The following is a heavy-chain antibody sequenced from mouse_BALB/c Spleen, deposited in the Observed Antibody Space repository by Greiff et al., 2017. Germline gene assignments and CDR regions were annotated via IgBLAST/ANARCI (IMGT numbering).Heavy chain of an antibody. D-gene: IGHD2-2*01. CDR3: TRDRDGYAAMDY. Sequence: EVKLMESGGGLVKPGGSLKLSCAASGFTFSSYTMSWVRQTPEKRLEWVATISSGGSYTYYPDSVKGRFTISRDNAKYTLYLQMSSLKSEDTAMYYCTRDRDGYAAMDYWGQGTSVTVSS. CDR1: GFTFSSYT. V-gene: IGHV5-6-4*01. CDR2: ISSGGSYT. J-gene: IGHJ4*01.